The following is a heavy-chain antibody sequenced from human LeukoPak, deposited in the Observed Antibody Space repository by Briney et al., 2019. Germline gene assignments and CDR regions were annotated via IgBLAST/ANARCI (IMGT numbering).Heavy chain of an antibody. J-gene: IGHJ6*03. V-gene: IGHV1-18*01. CDR2: ISAYNGNT. CDR3: ARLLWFGELSHYSYYYYMDV. CDR1: GYTFTSYG. Sequence: ASVKVSCKASGYTFTSYGISWVRQAPGQGLEWMGWISAYNGNTNYAQKLQGRVTMTTDTSTSTAYMELRSLRSDDTAVYYCARLLWFGELSHYSYYYYMDVWGKGTTVTVSS. D-gene: IGHD3-10*01.